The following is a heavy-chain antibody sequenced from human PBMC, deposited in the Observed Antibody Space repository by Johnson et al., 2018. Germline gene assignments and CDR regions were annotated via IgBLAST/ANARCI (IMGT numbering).Heavy chain of an antibody. D-gene: IGHD3-22*01. CDR3: ARDRKKYYYDRSGVGDAFDI. V-gene: IGHV4-59*12. J-gene: IGHJ3*02. Sequence: VQLQESGPGLVKPSETLSLTCTVSGGSISSYYWSWIRQPPGKGLEWIGYIYYSGSTNYNPSLKSRVTISVDTSKNQFSLKLSSVTAADPAVYYCARDRKKYYYDRSGVGDAFDIWGQGTTVTVSS. CDR1: GGSISSYY. CDR2: IYYSGST.